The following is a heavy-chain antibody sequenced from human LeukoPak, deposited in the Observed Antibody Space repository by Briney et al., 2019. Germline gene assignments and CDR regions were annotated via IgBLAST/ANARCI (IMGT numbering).Heavy chain of an antibody. J-gene: IGHJ4*02. CDR3: ARYYGSGSYHATSFDY. Sequence: PSETLSLTCAVYGGSFSGYYWSWIRQPPGKGLEWIGEINHSGSTNYNPSLKSRVTISVDTSKNQFSLKLSSVTAADTAVYYCARYYGSGSYHATSFDYWGQGTLATVSS. CDR1: GGSFSGYY. CDR2: INHSGST. V-gene: IGHV4-34*01. D-gene: IGHD3-10*01.